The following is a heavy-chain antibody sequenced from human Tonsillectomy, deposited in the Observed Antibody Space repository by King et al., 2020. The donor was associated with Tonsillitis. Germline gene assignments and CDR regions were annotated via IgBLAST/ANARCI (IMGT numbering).Heavy chain of an antibody. V-gene: IGHV3-30*02. CDR2: IRYDGSIK. Sequence: VQLVESGGGVVQPGGSLRLSCAASGFTFSSYGMHWVRQTPGKGLEWVAFIRYDGSIKYYADSVKGRFTISRDNSKNTLYLQMNSLRAEDTAVYYCANWGDYGDYVSKRHFEYWGKGTLVTVSS. J-gene: IGHJ4*02. D-gene: IGHD4-17*01. CDR3: ANWGDYGDYVSKRHFEY. CDR1: GFTFSSYG.